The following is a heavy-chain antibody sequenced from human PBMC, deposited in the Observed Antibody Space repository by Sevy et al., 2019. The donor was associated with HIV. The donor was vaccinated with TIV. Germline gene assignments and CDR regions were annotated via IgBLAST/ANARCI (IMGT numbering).Heavy chain of an antibody. CDR2: ISDSSNYI. Sequence: GGSLRLSCAASGFTFSSYSMNWVRQAPGKGLEWVSSISDSSNYIYYADSVKGRFTISRDNAKNSLYLQMNSLRAEDTTVYYCGRRYCSLTSCYMHDAFDIWGQGTIVTVS. CDR1: GFTFSSYS. J-gene: IGHJ3*02. D-gene: IGHD2-2*02. V-gene: IGHV3-21*01. CDR3: GRRYCSLTSCYMHDAFDI.